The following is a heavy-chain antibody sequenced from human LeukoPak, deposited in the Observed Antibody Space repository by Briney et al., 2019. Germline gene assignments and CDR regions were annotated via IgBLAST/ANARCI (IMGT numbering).Heavy chain of an antibody. J-gene: IGHJ3*02. V-gene: IGHV4-4*07. D-gene: IGHD3-10*01. CDR3: ARGGWWFGPFYAFDI. CDR2: IYTSGST. Sequence: SETLSLTCTASGYSISSGYYWSWIRQPAGKGLEWIGRIYTSGSTNYNPSLKSRVTMSVDTSKNQFSLKLSSVTAADTAVYYCARGGWWFGPFYAFDIWGQGTMVTVSS. CDR1: GYSISSGYY.